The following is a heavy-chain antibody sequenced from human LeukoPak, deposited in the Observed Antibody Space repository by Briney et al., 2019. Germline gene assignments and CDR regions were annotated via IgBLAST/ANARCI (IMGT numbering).Heavy chain of an antibody. CDR3: ASGGVAGPYTFDY. CDR2: INHSGST. V-gene: IGHV4-34*01. D-gene: IGHD6-19*01. Sequence: PSETLSLTCGVYGGSFSGNYWTWIRQSPGKGLEWIGEINHSGSTNYNPSLKSRVTISVDTSKNQFSLKLSSVTAADTAVYYCASGGVAGPYTFDYWGQGTLVTVSS. CDR1: GGSFSGNY. J-gene: IGHJ4*02.